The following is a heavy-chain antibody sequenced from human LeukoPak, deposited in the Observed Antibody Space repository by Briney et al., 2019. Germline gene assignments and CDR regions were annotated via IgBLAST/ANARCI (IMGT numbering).Heavy chain of an antibody. J-gene: IGHJ5*01. CDR3: ARDPAPQGWFDS. Sequence: RAGGSLRLSCAASGFTLSTYWMHWVRQAPGKGLVWVSRINSEGSSTTYADSVKGRFTISRDNAKNILYLQMNSLRAEDTAVYHCARDPAPQGWFDSWGQGTLVTVSS. CDR2: INSEGSST. V-gene: IGHV3-74*01. CDR1: GFTLSTYW.